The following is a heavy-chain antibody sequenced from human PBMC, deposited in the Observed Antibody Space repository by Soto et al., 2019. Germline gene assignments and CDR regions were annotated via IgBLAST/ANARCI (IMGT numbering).Heavy chain of an antibody. CDR1: GFSLSTSGVG. CDR3: AHMDYGFYGMDV. J-gene: IGHJ6*02. V-gene: IGHV2-5*02. D-gene: IGHD3-10*01. CDR2: ICWDDDK. Sequence: QITLKESGPTLVKPTQTLTLTCTFSGFSLSTSGVGVGRIRQPPGKALEWLAVICWDDDKRYSPSLKSRLTITRDTSKNQVVLTMTDMDPVDTATYYCAHMDYGFYGMDVWGQGTTVTVSS.